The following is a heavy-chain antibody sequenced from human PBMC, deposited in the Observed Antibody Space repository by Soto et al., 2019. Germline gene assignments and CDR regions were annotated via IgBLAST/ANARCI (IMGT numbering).Heavy chain of an antibody. CDR3: TATTWFRGMDV. D-gene: IGHD1-7*01. Sequence: PSETLSLTCVISGDSVSSNSAGWNWIRQSPSRGLEWLGRTYYKSKWNNDYALSGKSRITINPDTSKNQFSLHLYSVRPEDPAVSSSTATTWFRGMDVWGPGTPVTVAS. CDR2: TYYKSKWNN. J-gene: IGHJ6*02. CDR1: GDSVSSNSAG. V-gene: IGHV6-1*01.